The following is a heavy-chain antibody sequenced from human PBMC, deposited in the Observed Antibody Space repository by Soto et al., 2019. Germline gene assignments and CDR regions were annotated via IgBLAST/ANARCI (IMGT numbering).Heavy chain of an antibody. Sequence: EVQLVESGGGLIQPGGSLRLSCAASGFAVSSNFMSWVRQAPGEGLEWVSVIYSGGSTFYADSVKGRFTISRDNSKNTRDLSMYNVRATDTAIYYCVRVQYSGGYSHAFDIWGQGTMVSVSS. CDR1: GFAVSSNF. D-gene: IGHD1-26*01. V-gene: IGHV3-53*01. CDR3: VRVQYSGGYSHAFDI. J-gene: IGHJ3*02. CDR2: IYSGGST.